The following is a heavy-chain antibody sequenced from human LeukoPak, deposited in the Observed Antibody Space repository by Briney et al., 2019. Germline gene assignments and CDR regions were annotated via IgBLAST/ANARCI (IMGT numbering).Heavy chain of an antibody. V-gene: IGHV3-23*01. CDR2: ISGSGGST. CDR1: GFTFSSYA. D-gene: IGHD3-22*01. J-gene: IGHJ3*02. Sequence: GGSLRLSCAASGFTFSSYAMSWVRQAPGKGLEWVSGISGSGGSTYYADSVKGRFTISRDNSKNTLYLQMNSLRAEDTAVYYCAKGDYYDSSGYEGDDAFDIWGQGTMVTVSS. CDR3: AKGDYYDSSGYEGDDAFDI.